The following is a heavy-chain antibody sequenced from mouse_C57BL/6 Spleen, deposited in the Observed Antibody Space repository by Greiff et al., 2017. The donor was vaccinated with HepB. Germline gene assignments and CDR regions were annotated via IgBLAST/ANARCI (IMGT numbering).Heavy chain of an antibody. Sequence: DVMLVESGEGLVKPGGSLKLSCAASGFTFSSYAMSWVRQTPEKRLEWVAYISSGGDYIYYADTVKGRFTISRDNARNTLYLQMSSLKSEDTAMYYCTRANLLLRYFDVWGTGTTVTVSS. CDR2: ISSGGDYI. J-gene: IGHJ1*03. CDR3: TRANLLLRYFDV. V-gene: IGHV5-9-1*02. D-gene: IGHD1-1*01. CDR1: GFTFSSYA.